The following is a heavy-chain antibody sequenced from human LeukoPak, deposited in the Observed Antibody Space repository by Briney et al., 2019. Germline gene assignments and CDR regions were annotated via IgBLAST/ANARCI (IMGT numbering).Heavy chain of an antibody. D-gene: IGHD6-19*01. CDR2: LYSTGTT. Sequence: SETLSLTCTVSGNFISSGFYWVWLRQTPGKGLQWIGSLYSTGTTYYNPSLAGRVTVSTDSSKNQLSLKLRSVTAADTAVYYCAGQWAVANTRRFAIWGQGSRVTVSS. V-gene: IGHV4-38-2*02. CDR1: GNFISSGFY. J-gene: IGHJ3*02. CDR3: AGQWAVANTRRFAI.